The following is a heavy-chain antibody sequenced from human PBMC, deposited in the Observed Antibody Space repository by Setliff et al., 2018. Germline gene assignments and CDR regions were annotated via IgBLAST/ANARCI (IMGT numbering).Heavy chain of an antibody. V-gene: IGHV4-39*07. J-gene: IGHJ4*02. CDR2: IYYSGST. D-gene: IGHD3-3*01. CDR3: AREERYYNFWSGYFDY. CDR1: GGSISSSSYY. Sequence: ETLSLTCTVSGGSISSSSYYWGWIRQPPGKGLEWIGSIYYSGSTYYNPSLKSRVTISVDTSKNQFSLKLSSVTAADTAVYYCAREERYYNFWSGYFDYWGQGTLVTGSS.